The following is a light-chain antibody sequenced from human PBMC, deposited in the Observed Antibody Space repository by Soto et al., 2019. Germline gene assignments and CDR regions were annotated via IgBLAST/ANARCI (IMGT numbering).Light chain of an antibody. CDR3: SSYTSSSTLYV. CDR1: SSDVGGYNY. Sequence: QSVLTQPASVSGSPGQSITISCTGTSSDVGGYNYVSWYQQHPGKAPKLMIYDVSNRPSGVSNRFSDSKSGNTASLTISGLQAEDEADYYCSSYTSSSTLYVFGTGTKLTV. V-gene: IGLV2-14*01. J-gene: IGLJ1*01. CDR2: DVS.